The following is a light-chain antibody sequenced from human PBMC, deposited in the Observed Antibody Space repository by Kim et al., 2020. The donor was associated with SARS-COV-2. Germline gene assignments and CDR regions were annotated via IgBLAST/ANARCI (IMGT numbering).Light chain of an antibody. Sequence: QSALTQPRSVSGSPGQSVTISCTGTSSDVGGYNYVSWYQQHPGKAPKLMIYDVSKLPSGVPDRFSGSKSVNTASLTISGLQAEDEADYYCCSYAGSYTWVFGGGTQLTVL. CDR3: CSYAGSYTWV. J-gene: IGLJ3*02. V-gene: IGLV2-11*01. CDR1: SSDVGGYNY. CDR2: DVS.